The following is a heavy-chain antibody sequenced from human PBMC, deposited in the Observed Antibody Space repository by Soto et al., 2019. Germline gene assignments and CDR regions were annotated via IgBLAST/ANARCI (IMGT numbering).Heavy chain of an antibody. V-gene: IGHV4-39*01. Sequence: QLQLQESGPGLVKPSETLSLTCTVSGGSISSSSYYWGWIRQPPGKGLEWIGSIYYSGSTYYNPSLKSRVTISVDTSKNQFSLKLSSVTAADTAVYYCASQDNWNYPYNGFDPWGQGTLVTVSS. CDR3: ASQDNWNYPYNGFDP. CDR2: IYYSGST. CDR1: GGSISSSSYY. J-gene: IGHJ5*02. D-gene: IGHD1-7*01.